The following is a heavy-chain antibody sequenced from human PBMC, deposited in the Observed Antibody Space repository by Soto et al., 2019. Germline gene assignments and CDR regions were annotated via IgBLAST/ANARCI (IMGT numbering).Heavy chain of an antibody. Sequence: SETLSLTCNVSGASLSRYYWSWIRQPPGKGLEWIGRIYATGDTDYNPSLKSRISMSVDMSKKQFSLTLRSVTAADTAVYYCAGQTFTIAAASYGRSNWFDPWGPGTLVTVSS. D-gene: IGHD6-25*01. CDR3: AGQTFTIAAASYGRSNWFDP. CDR1: GASLSRYY. J-gene: IGHJ5*02. CDR2: IYATGDT. V-gene: IGHV4-4*07.